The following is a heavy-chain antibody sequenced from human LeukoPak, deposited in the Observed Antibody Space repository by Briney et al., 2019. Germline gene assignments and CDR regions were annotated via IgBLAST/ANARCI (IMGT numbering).Heavy chain of an antibody. J-gene: IGHJ5*02. D-gene: IGHD3-10*01. CDR1: GFTPSRYA. CDR3: AKDGGSGMGFDP. Sequence: GGSLRLSCTASGFTPSRYAMTWVRQAPGKGLERVSGIRASGGRTNFADSVRGRFTLSTDNSENTLYLQMNSLRAEDAAIYYCAKDGGSGMGFDPWGQGTRVTVSS. V-gene: IGHV3-23*01. CDR2: IRASGGRT.